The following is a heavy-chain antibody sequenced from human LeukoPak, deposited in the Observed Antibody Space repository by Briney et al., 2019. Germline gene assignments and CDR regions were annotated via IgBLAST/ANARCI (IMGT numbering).Heavy chain of an antibody. D-gene: IGHD4-17*01. Sequence: SQTLSLTCAISGDSVSSNSAAWTWIRQSPSRGLEWLGRTYYRSKWYNDYAVSVKSRITINPDASKNQFSLQLNSVTPEDTAVYYCARDRAPYGDYFSIWGQGTMVTVSS. CDR1: GDSVSSNSAA. CDR2: TYYRSKWYN. CDR3: ARDRAPYGDYFSI. V-gene: IGHV6-1*01. J-gene: IGHJ3*02.